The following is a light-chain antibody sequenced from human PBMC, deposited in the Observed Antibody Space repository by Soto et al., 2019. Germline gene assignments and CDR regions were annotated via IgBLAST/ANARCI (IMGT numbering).Light chain of an antibody. CDR3: QQRSNWPAIT. V-gene: IGKV3-11*01. J-gene: IGKJ5*01. CDR1: RSVSSY. CDR2: DAS. Sequence: MVLTQSPATMSLSPGERATLSCRASRSVSSYLAWYQHKPGQAPRLLIYDASNRATGIPARFSGSGSGTNFSLTISSLEPEDFAIYYCQQRSNWPAITFGQGTRLEIK.